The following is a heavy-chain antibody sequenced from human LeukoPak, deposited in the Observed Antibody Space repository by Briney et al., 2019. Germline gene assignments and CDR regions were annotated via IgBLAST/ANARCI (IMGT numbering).Heavy chain of an antibody. V-gene: IGHV4-59*12. J-gene: IGHJ4*02. CDR3: ARDRGQIVGATGFDY. CDR1: GGSISNYY. D-gene: IGHD1-26*01. Sequence: PSETLSLTCTVSGGSISNYYWSWIRQPPGKGLEWIGYIYYSGSTNYNPFLKSRVTISVDTSKNQFSLKLSSVTAADTAVYYCARDRGQIVGATGFDYWGQGTLVTVSS. CDR2: IYYSGST.